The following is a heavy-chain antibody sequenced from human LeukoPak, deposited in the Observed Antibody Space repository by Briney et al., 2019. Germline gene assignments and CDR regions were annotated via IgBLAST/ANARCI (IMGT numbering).Heavy chain of an antibody. J-gene: IGHJ4*02. Sequence: ASVKVSCKASGYTFTGYYMHWARQAPGQGLEWMGWINPNSGGTNYAQKFQGRVTMTRDTSISTAYMELSRLRSDDTAVYYCARTRIGLWFGELFCFDYWGQGTLVTVSS. CDR2: INPNSGGT. D-gene: IGHD3-10*01. CDR1: GYTFTGYY. V-gene: IGHV1-2*02. CDR3: ARTRIGLWFGELFCFDY.